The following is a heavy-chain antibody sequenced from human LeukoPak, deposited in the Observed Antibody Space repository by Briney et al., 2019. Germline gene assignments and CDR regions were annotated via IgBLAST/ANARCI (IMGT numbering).Heavy chain of an antibody. D-gene: IGHD5-12*01. CDR2: ISYDGSNK. CDR1: GFTFSSYA. Sequence: GGSLRLSCAASGFTFSSYAMHWVRQAPGKGLEWVAVISYDGSNKYYADSVKGRFTISRDNSKNTLYLQMNSLRAEDTAVYYCARAQHSGYDIPLYYWGQGTLVTVSS. CDR3: ARAQHSGYDIPLYY. J-gene: IGHJ4*02. V-gene: IGHV3-30-3*01.